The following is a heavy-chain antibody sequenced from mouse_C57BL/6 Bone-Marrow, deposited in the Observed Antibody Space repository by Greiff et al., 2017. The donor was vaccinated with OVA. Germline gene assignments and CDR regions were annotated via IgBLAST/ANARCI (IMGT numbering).Heavy chain of an antibody. Sequence: EVKLMESGGGLVKPGGSLKLSCAASGFTFSDYGMHWVRQAPEKGLEWVAYISSGSSTIYYADTVKGRFTISRDNAKNTLFLQMTSLRSEDTAMYYCATAVVDYAMDYWGQGTSVTVSS. D-gene: IGHD1-1*01. CDR1: GFTFSDYG. CDR2: ISSGSSTI. V-gene: IGHV5-17*01. J-gene: IGHJ4*01. CDR3: ATAVVDYAMDY.